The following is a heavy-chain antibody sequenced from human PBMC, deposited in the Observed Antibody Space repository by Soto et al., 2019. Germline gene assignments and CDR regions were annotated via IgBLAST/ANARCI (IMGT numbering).Heavy chain of an antibody. CDR1: GYTFTSYA. CDR3: AREGPIAAAGGGSWFAP. V-gene: IGHV1-3*01. D-gene: IGHD6-13*01. CDR2: INAGNGNT. J-gene: IGHJ5*02. Sequence: QVQLVQSGAEVKKPGASVKVSCKASGYTFTSYAMHWVRQAPGQRLEWMGWINAGNGNTKYSQKFQGRVTITRDTTASTAYMELSSRRSEDTAVYYCAREGPIAAAGGGSWFAPWGQGTLVTVSS.